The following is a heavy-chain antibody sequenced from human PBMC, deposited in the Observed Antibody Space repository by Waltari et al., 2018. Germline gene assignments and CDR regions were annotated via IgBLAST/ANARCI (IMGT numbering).Heavy chain of an antibody. CDR2: INPNSGGT. CDR1: GYTFTGYY. D-gene: IGHD3-22*01. J-gene: IGHJ3*02. Sequence: QVQLVQSGAEVKKPGASVKVSCKASGYTFTGYYMHWVRPAPGQGLEWMGRINPNSGGTNYAQKFQGRVTMTRDTSISTAYMELSRLRSDDTAVYYCARGGYYDSSGYYYNAFDIWGQGTMVTVSS. CDR3: ARGGYYDSSGYYYNAFDI. V-gene: IGHV1-2*06.